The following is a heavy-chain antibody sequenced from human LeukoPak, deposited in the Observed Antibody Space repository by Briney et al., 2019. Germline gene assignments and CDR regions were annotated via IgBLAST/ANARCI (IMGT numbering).Heavy chain of an antibody. J-gene: IGHJ5*02. D-gene: IGHD6-19*01. CDR1: GGSISSYY. CDR2: IYDSGSI. CDR3: ASRAYRSGWS. Sequence: SETLSLTCTVSGGSISSYYWSWIRQPPGKGLEWIGYIYDSGSINYNPSLKSRVTISVDTSKNQISLKLSSVNAADTAVYYCASRAYRSGWSWGQGTPVTVSS. V-gene: IGHV4-59*08.